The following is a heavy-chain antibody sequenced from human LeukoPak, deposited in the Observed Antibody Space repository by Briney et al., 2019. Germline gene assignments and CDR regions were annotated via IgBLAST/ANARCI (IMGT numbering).Heavy chain of an antibody. J-gene: IGHJ6*03. CDR2: INDSGRT. D-gene: IGHD1-7*01. V-gene: IGHV4-34*01. CDR1: GGSFSNYY. CDR3: ARRWNYGRNYYIDV. Sequence: SETLSLTCAVYGGSFSNYYWSWIRQTPGKGMEWIGEINDSGRTDYNPSLMSRVTVSVDTSKNQFSLRLTSVTATDTAVYYCARRWNYGRNYYIDVWGKGAAVSVSS.